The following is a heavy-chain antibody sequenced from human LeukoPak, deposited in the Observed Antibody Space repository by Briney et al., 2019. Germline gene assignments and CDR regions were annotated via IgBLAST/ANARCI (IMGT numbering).Heavy chain of an antibody. J-gene: IGHJ5*02. CDR1: GGSISSYY. Sequence: SETLSLTCTVSGGSISSYYWSWIRRPPGKGLEWIGYIYYTGSTNYNPSLKSRVTISVDTSKNHFSLKLSSVTAADTAVYYCARHARIAVARNWFDPWGQGTLVTVSS. CDR3: ARHARIAVARNWFDP. D-gene: IGHD6-13*01. V-gene: IGHV4-59*08. CDR2: IYYTGST.